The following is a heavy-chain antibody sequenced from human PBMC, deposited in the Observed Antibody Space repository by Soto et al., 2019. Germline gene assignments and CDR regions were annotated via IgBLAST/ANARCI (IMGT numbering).Heavy chain of an antibody. Sequence: PSETLSLTCTVSGGSISSGGYYWSWIRQHPGKGLEWIGYIYYSGSTYYNPSLKSRVTISVDTSKNQFSLKLSSVTAADTAVYYCARAEGYCTNGVCYIDYYGMDVWGQGTTVTVSS. CDR3: ARAEGYCTNGVCYIDYYGMDV. V-gene: IGHV4-31*03. D-gene: IGHD2-8*01. J-gene: IGHJ6*02. CDR2: IYYSGST. CDR1: GGSISSGGYY.